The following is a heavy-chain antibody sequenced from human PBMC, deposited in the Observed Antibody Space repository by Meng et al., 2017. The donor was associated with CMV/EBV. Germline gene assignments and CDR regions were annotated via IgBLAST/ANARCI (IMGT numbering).Heavy chain of an antibody. CDR1: GGTFSSYA. Sequence: VHRVQTRREVTQPGSWVKVSCKASGGTFSSYAISWVRQAPGRGLEWMGGIIPIFGAANYAQKFQGRVTITADESTSTAYMELSSLRSEDTAVYYCAREGGIVVVPAAPGWFDPWGQGTLVTVSS. CDR2: IIPIFGAA. D-gene: IGHD2-2*01. J-gene: IGHJ5*02. V-gene: IGHV1-69*12. CDR3: AREGGIVVVPAAPGWFDP.